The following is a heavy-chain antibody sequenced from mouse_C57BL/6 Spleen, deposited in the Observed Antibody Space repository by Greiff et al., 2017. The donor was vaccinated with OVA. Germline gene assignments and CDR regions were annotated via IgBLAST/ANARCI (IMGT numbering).Heavy chain of an antibody. CDR1: GFTFTDYY. V-gene: IGHV7-3*01. CDR2: IRNKANGYTT. D-gene: IGHD2-1*01. CDR3: ARSSLPPLMDY. Sequence: EVKLVESGGGLVQPGGSLSLSCAASGFTFTDYYMSWVRQPPGKALEWLGFIRNKANGYTTEYSASVKGRFTISRDKSQSILYLQMNALRAEDSATYYCARSSLPPLMDYWGQGTSVTVSS. J-gene: IGHJ4*01.